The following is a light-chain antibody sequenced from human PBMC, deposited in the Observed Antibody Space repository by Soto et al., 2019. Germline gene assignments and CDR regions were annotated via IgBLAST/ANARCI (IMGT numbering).Light chain of an antibody. CDR1: RGVTNY. CDR2: DAS. V-gene: IGKV3-15*01. CDR3: QQYHNLWT. J-gene: IGKJ1*01. Sequence: TQSPGTLSLLPGERATLSCRASRGVTNYLAWYQHKPGQAPRLLIYDASTRATGTPARFSGSGSGTEFTLTITSLQSGDFALYYCQQYHNLWTFGQGTKVDIK.